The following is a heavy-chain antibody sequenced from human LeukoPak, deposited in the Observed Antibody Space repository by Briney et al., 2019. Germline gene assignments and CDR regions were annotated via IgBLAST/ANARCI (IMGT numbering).Heavy chain of an antibody. D-gene: IGHD3-10*01. CDR3: AREPRSWYMVRGVIPYFDY. CDR1: GFTFSSYS. Sequence: GGSLRLSCAASGFTFSSYSMNWVRQAPGKGMEWVSYISSSSSTIYYADSVKGRFTISRDNAKNSLYLQMNSLRAEDTAVYYCAREPRSWYMVRGVIPYFDYWGQGTLVTVSS. CDR2: ISSSSSTI. J-gene: IGHJ4*02. V-gene: IGHV3-48*01.